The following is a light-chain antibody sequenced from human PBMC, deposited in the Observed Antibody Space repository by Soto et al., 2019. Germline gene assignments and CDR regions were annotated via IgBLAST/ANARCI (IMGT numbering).Light chain of an antibody. V-gene: IGLV2-8*01. J-gene: IGLJ1*01. Sequence: QSALTQPPSASGSPGQSVTISCTGTGSDIGGYNFVSWYQQHPGKVPKLIIYEVNKRPSGVPDRFSGSKSGNTASLTVSGLQADDEADYYRSSYAGTNHRYVFGTGTKLTVL. CDR1: GSDIGGYNF. CDR3: SSYAGTNHRYV. CDR2: EVN.